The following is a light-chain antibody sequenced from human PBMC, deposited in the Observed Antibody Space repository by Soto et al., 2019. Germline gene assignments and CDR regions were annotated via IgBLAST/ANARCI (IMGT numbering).Light chain of an antibody. CDR2: EVS. J-gene: IGLJ1*01. CDR3: SSYTSSSTLLV. Sequence: QSALTQPASVSGSLGQSITISCTGTSSDVGSYNYVSWYQQYPGKAPKLMIYEVSNRPSGVSNRFSGSTSGNTASLTISGLKAEDETDYYCSSYTSSSTLLVFGTGTKLTVL. V-gene: IGLV2-14*01. CDR1: SSDVGSYNY.